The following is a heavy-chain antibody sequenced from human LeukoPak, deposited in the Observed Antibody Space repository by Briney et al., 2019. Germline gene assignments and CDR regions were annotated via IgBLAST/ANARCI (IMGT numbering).Heavy chain of an antibody. D-gene: IGHD3-22*01. J-gene: IGHJ3*02. CDR1: GLTVSSNY. CDR3: VRYYDSSGYTQGAFDI. Sequence: GGSLRLSCAASGLTVSSNYMGWVRQAPGKGLERVSVFYSGGRTYYADSEKGRFTISRDNSKNTLYLQINSLRAEDTAVYFCVRYYDSSGYTQGAFDIWGQGTMVTVSS. CDR2: FYSGGRT. V-gene: IGHV3-66*02.